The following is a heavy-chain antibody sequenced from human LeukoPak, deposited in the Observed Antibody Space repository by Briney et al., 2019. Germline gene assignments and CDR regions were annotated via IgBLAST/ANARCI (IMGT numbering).Heavy chain of an antibody. Sequence: GASVKVSCKASSYTFTSYGISWVRQAPGQGLEWMGWISAYNGNTNYAQKLQGRVTMTTDTSTSTAYMELRSLRSDDTAVYYCARDLASFSLGSGSYYYYYYGMDVWGRGTTVTVSS. CDR1: SYTFTSYG. D-gene: IGHD3-10*01. CDR2: ISAYNGNT. CDR3: ARDLASFSLGSGSYYYYYYGMDV. V-gene: IGHV1-18*01. J-gene: IGHJ6*02.